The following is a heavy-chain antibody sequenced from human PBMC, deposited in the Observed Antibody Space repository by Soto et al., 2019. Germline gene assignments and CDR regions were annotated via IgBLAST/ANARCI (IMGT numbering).Heavy chain of an antibody. CDR3: ARDTGDGTFDF. CDR2: MNPNSGIT. Sequence: AASVKVSCKASGYTFTSYDINWVRQATGQGLEWMGWMNPNSGITDFAQKFQGRITMTGNTSISTAYMELSSLRSEDTAVYYCARDTGDGTFDFWGQGTLVTVSS. J-gene: IGHJ4*02. V-gene: IGHV1-8*01. D-gene: IGHD7-27*01. CDR1: GYTFTSYD.